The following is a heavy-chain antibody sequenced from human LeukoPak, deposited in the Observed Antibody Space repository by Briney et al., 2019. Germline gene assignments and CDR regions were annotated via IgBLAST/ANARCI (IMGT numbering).Heavy chain of an antibody. CDR3: AKVGYDSWAIDY. CDR2: ISGRGGST. CDR1: GFTSNTYA. V-gene: IGHV3-23*01. Sequence: GASLRLSCAASGFTSNTYAMSWVRQAPGKGLEWVSGISGRGGSTYYADSVKGRFTISRDNSKNTLYLQMNSLRAEDTAVYYCAKVGYDSWAIDYWGQGTLVTVSS. J-gene: IGHJ4*02. D-gene: IGHD3-3*01.